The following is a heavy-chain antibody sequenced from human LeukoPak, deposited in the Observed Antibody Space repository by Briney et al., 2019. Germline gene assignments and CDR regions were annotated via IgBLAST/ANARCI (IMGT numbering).Heavy chain of an antibody. CDR3: ARWEAGPDAFDI. D-gene: IGHD1-26*01. V-gene: IGHV3-48*03. CDR2: ISSSGTII. Sequence: GGSLRLSCAASGFTFSNYEMNWVRQAPGEGLEWISYISSSGTIIYYADSVKGRSTISRDNAKNSLYLQMNSLRAEDTAVYYCARWEAGPDAFDIWGQGTMVTVSS. J-gene: IGHJ3*02. CDR1: GFTFSNYE.